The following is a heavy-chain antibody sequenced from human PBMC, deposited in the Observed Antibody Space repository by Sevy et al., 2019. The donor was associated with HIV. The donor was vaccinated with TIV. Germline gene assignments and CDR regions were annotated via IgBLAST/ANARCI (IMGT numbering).Heavy chain of an antibody. D-gene: IGHD2-8*01. CDR1: GFTFSIYT. Sequence: GGSLRLSCAASGFTFSIYTMSWVRQAPGKGLEWVSTFCFGGSKIYYADSVKGRFTISRDNSRNTVYLQMNSLRADDTAVYYCAREGCTQPQDYRGQGTLVTVSS. CDR2: FCFGGSKI. J-gene: IGHJ4*02. V-gene: IGHV3-23*01. CDR3: AREGCTQPQDY.